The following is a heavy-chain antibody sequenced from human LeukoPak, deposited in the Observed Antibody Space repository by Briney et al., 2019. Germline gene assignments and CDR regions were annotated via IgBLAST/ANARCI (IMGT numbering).Heavy chain of an antibody. Sequence: GGSLRLSWAASGFIFNNYGLVCVRQAPGKGLEWVSAISNDGGGTTYADFVKGRFIVSIDNSKNTLFLQMNSLRAEDKDLYYCAKGSSGYFFDLWGQGTLVTVSS. J-gene: IGHJ4*02. CDR2: ISNDGGGT. V-gene: IGHV3-23*01. D-gene: IGHD3-22*01. CDR1: GFIFNNYG. CDR3: AKGSSGYFFDL.